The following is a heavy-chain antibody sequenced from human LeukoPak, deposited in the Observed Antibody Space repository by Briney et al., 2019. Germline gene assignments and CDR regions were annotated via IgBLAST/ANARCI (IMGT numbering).Heavy chain of an antibody. J-gene: IGHJ3*02. Sequence: GASVKVSCKASVYTFTSQGISGVRQAPGQGREWMGWMSAYNSNTNYAQKLQGRVTMTTDTSTSTAYMELRSLRSDDTAVYYCARDSYCSSTSCPFGAFDIWGQGTMVTVSS. V-gene: IGHV1-18*01. CDR2: MSAYNSNT. CDR3: ARDSYCSSTSCPFGAFDI. D-gene: IGHD2-2*01. CDR1: VYTFTSQG.